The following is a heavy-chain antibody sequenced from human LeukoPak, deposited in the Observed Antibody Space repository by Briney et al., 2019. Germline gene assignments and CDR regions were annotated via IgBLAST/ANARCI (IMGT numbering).Heavy chain of an antibody. J-gene: IGHJ4*02. CDR2: ISGSGGST. D-gene: IGHD3-22*01. Sequence: GGSLRLSCAPSGFSFSNYAMSWVRQAPGKGLEWVSSISGSGGSTHYVDSVKGRFTISRDKTKNTLYLQMNSLRAEVTAVYYCAKSSYYDASGYYREYYFDSWGQGTLVTVSS. V-gene: IGHV3-23*01. CDR1: GFSFSNYA. CDR3: AKSSYYDASGYYREYYFDS.